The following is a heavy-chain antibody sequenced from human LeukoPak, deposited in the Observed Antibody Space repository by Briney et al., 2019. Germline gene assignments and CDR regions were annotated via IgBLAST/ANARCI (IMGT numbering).Heavy chain of an antibody. Sequence: ASVKVSCKTSGYTFTNYYMHWVRQAPGQGLEWMGIINPSGGSTSYAQKFQGRVTMTRDTSTSTVYMELSSLRSEDTAVYYCARDVASSGYYWDWGQGTLVTVTS. D-gene: IGHD3-22*01. CDR2: INPSGGST. V-gene: IGHV1-46*01. CDR1: GYTFTNYY. J-gene: IGHJ4*02. CDR3: ARDVASSGYYWD.